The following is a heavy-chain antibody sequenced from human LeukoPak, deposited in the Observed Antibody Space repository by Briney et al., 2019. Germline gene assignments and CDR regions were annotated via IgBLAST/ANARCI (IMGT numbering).Heavy chain of an antibody. D-gene: IGHD6-13*01. CDR2: ISYDGSNK. CDR3: AKDSSSWYLGAFDI. J-gene: IGHJ3*02. Sequence: PGGSLRLSCAASGFTFSSYGMHWVRQAPGKGLEWVAVISYDGSNKYYADSVKGRFTISRDNSKNSLYLQMNSLRTEDTALYYCAKDSSSWYLGAFDIWGQGTMVTVSS. V-gene: IGHV3-30*18. CDR1: GFTFSSYG.